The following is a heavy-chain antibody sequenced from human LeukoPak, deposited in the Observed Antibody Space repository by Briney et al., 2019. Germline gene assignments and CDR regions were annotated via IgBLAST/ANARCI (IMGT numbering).Heavy chain of an antibody. CDR1: GFTVSSNY. V-gene: IGHV3-53*01. CDR2: IYSGGST. CDR3: AKDAMVRGVIRYYYYYMDV. D-gene: IGHD3-10*01. J-gene: IGHJ6*03. Sequence: PGGSLRLSCAASGFTVSSNYMSWVRQAPGKGLEWVSVIYSGGSTYYADSVKGRFTISRDNSKNTLYLQMNSLRAEDTAVYYCAKDAMVRGVIRYYYYYMDVWGKGTTVTVSS.